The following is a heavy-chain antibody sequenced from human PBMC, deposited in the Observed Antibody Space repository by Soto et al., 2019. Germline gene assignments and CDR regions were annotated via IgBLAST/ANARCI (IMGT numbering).Heavy chain of an antibody. CDR2: IKQDGSEK. CDR3: ARDRCGDYPDY. Sequence: EVQLVESGGGLVQPGGSLRLSCAASGFTFSSYWMSWVRQAPGKGLEWVANIKQDGSEKYYVDSVKGRFTISRDNAKNSLYLQMNSLRAEETAVYYCARDRCGDYPDYWGQGTLVTVSS. D-gene: IGHD4-17*01. J-gene: IGHJ4*02. CDR1: GFTFSSYW. V-gene: IGHV3-7*01.